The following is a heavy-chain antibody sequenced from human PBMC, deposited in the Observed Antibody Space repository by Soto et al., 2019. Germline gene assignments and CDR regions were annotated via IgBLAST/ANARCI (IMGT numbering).Heavy chain of an antibody. J-gene: IGHJ4*02. CDR2: IYYSGST. D-gene: IGHD6-19*01. Sequence: SETLSLTCTVSGGSISSSSYYWGWIRQPPRKGLEWIGSIYYSGSTYYNPSLKSRVTISVDTSKNQFSLKLSSVTAADTAVYYCARVQAVAGAGDYWGQGTLVTVSS. CDR3: ARVQAVAGAGDY. CDR1: GGSISSSSYY. V-gene: IGHV4-39*01.